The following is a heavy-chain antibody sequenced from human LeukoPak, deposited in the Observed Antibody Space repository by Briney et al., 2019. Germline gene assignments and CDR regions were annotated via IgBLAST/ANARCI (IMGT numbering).Heavy chain of an antibody. CDR3: ARDFMYSISCAGC. CDR2: ITSSGTYI. CDR1: GFTFNNYN. D-gene: IGHD6-13*01. V-gene: IGHV3-21*01. J-gene: IGHJ4*02. Sequence: GGCLRLSCAASGFTFNNYNMNGVPQAPGKALECGSSITSSGTYIFYADSVKCRFTISRHISKTSPYLQMNSLSIEDTAVYYCARDFMYSISCAGCWGQGPLVTVSS.